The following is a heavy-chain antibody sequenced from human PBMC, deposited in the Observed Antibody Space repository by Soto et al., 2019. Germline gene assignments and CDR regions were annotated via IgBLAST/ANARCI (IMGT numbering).Heavy chain of an antibody. J-gene: IGHJ4*02. CDR2: ISGSGGST. CDR1: GFTFSSYA. CDR3: AKAPILRPYSSGWYRSGGNYFDY. Sequence: HPGGSLRLSCAASGFTFSSYAMSWVRQAPGKGLEWVSAISGSGGSTYYADSVKGRFTISRDNSKNTLYLQMNSLRAEDTAVYYCAKAPILRPYSSGWYRSGGNYFDYWGQGTLVTVSS. V-gene: IGHV3-23*01. D-gene: IGHD6-19*01.